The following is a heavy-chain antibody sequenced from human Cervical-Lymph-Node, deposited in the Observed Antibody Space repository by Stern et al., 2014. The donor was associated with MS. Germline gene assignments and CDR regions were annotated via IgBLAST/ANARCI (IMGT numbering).Heavy chain of an antibody. CDR3: AKDLGRYYYDNMGY. CDR2: ISYDGSNK. D-gene: IGHD3-22*01. V-gene: IGHV3-30*18. Sequence: QVQLLESGGGVVQPGRSLRLSCAASGFTFSSYGMHWVRQAPGKGLEWVAVISYDGSNKYYADSVKGRFTISRDNSKNTLYLQMNSLRAEDTAVYYCAKDLGRYYYDNMGYWGQGTLVTVSS. CDR1: GFTFSSYG. J-gene: IGHJ4*02.